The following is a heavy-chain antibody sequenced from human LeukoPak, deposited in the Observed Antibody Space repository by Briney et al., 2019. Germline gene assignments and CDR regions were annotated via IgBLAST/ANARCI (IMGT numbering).Heavy chain of an antibody. V-gene: IGHV3-13*01. CDR3: ARGGYGSPNFDY. Sequence: PGGSLRLSCAASGFTFSSYDMHWVRQATGKGLEWASAIGTAGDTYYPGSVKGRFTISRENAKNSLYLQMNSLRAGDTAVYYCARGGYGSPNFDYWGQGTLVTVSS. CDR1: GFTFSSYD. J-gene: IGHJ4*02. D-gene: IGHD5-12*01. CDR2: IGTAGDT.